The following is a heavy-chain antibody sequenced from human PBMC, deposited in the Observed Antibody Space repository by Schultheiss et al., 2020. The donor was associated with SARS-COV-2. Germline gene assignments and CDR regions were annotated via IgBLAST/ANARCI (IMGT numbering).Heavy chain of an antibody. CDR3: ASQILRGPIGGY. CDR1: GFTFSDAW. V-gene: IGHV3-66*04. D-gene: IGHD3-10*01. Sequence: GGSLRLSCAASGFTFSDAWMSWVRQAPGKGLEWVSVIYSCGSTYYADSVKGRFTISRDNAKNTLYLQMNSLRAEDTAIYYCASQILRGPIGGYWGQGTLVTVSS. J-gene: IGHJ4*02. CDR2: IYSCGST.